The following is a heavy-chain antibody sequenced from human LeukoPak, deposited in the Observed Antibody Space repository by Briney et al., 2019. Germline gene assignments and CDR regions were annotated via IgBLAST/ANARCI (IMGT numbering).Heavy chain of an antibody. CDR3: AHATGYYGSGSYQHLDY. Sequence: GGSLRLSCTASGFTFGDYAMSWFRQAPGKGLEWVSVIYSDGTTDYADSVKGRFTISRDNSKNTLYLQMNSLRAEDTALYYCAHATGYYGSGSYQHLDYWGQGTLVTVSS. D-gene: IGHD3-10*01. CDR2: IYSDGTT. V-gene: IGHV3-66*01. CDR1: GFTFGDYA. J-gene: IGHJ4*02.